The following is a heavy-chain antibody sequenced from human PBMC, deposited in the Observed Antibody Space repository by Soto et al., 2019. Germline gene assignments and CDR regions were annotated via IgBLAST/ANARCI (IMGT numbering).Heavy chain of an antibody. Sequence: SETLSLTCAVYGGSFSGYYWSWIRQPPGKGLEWIGEINHSGSTNYNPSLKSRVTISVDTSKNQFSLKLSSVTAADTAVYYCARGRRSSSSWYHVPGLRYFDYWGQGTLVTVSS. V-gene: IGHV4-34*01. CDR3: ARGRRSSSSWYHVPGLRYFDY. CDR2: INHSGST. CDR1: GGSFSGYY. D-gene: IGHD6-13*01. J-gene: IGHJ4*02.